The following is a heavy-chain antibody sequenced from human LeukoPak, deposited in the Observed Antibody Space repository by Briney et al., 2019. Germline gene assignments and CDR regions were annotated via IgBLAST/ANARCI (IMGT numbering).Heavy chain of an antibody. CDR3: ADVGITMIGGV. CDR1: GFTFSNYN. D-gene: IGHD3-10*02. CDR2: ISSSSTYI. Sequence: GGSLTLFCAASGFTFSNYNMKWVPRAPGEGLGWVSYISSSSTYIYFAGSLQGPYTISRDNSKCSLYLQMTSLRADDTAVYYCADVGITMIGGVWGKGTTVTISS. V-gene: IGHV3-21*01. J-gene: IGHJ6*04.